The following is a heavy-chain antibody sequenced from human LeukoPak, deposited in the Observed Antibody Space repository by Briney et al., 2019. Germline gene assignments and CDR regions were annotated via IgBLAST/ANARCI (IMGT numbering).Heavy chain of an antibody. D-gene: IGHD5-18*01. J-gene: IGHJ6*03. V-gene: IGHV1-18*01. CDR3: SRYSYCYYYYYYMDV. CDR2: ISAYNGNT. CDR1: GYTFTSYG. Sequence: ASVKVSCKASGYTFTSYGISWVRQAPGQGLEWMGWISAYNGNTNYAQKLQGRVTMTTDTSTSTAYMELRSLRSDDTGVDYCSRYSYCYYYYYYMDVWGKGTTVTVSS.